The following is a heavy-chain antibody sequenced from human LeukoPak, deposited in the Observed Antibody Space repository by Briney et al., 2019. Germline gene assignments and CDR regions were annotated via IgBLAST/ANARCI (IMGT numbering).Heavy chain of an antibody. V-gene: IGHV4-34*01. CDR2: INHSGST. Sequence: KPSETLSLTCAVYGGSFSGYYWSWIRQPPGKGLEWIGEINHSGSTNYNPSLKSRVTISVDTSKNQFSLKLSSVTAADTAVYYCARIAARTPYYYYYGMDVWGQGTTVTASS. CDR1: GGSFSGYY. D-gene: IGHD6-6*01. J-gene: IGHJ6*02. CDR3: ARIAARTPYYYYYGMDV.